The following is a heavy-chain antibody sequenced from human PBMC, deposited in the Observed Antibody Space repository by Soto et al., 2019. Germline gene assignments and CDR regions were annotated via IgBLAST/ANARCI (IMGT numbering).Heavy chain of an antibody. CDR1: GYTFTSYG. CDR3: ASTYYDFWSGYYTGYYYYDMDD. J-gene: IGHJ6*03. V-gene: IGHV1-18*01. D-gene: IGHD3-3*01. CDR2: ISAYNGNT. Sequence: QVQLVQSGAEVKKPGASVKVSCKASGYTFTSYGISWVRQAPGQGLEWMGWISAYNGNTNYAQKLQGRVTLTTDTATSTAYMELRSLRSYDTAVYYCASTYYDFWSGYYTGYYYYDMDDWGRGTAVTVSS.